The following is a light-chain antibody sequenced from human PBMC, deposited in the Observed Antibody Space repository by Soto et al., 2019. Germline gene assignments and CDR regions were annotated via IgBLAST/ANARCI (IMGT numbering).Light chain of an antibody. J-gene: IGLJ2*01. Sequence: QSVLTQPPSASGTPGQRVTIACSGSSSNIGSNTVNWYQQLPGTAPKLLIYNNNQRPSGVPDRFSGSRSCTSVCLAISGIQSEDEADYYCASWDDSLNVMVFGGGPKLTVL. CDR1: SSNIGSNT. CDR3: ASWDDSLNVMV. CDR2: NNN. V-gene: IGLV1-44*01.